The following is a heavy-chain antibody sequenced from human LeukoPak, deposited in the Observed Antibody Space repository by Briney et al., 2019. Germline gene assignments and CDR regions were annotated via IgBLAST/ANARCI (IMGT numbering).Heavy chain of an antibody. Sequence: PGGSLRLSCAASGSTFSNYWMHWVRQAAGRGVEYVANIKQGGSGKLYVDSVRGRFTIPRDDDKNSLYLQMNSLRAEDTAVYYCARDPHYGDYGLDYWGQGTLVTVSS. J-gene: IGHJ4*02. CDR3: ARDPHYGDYGLDY. D-gene: IGHD4-17*01. V-gene: IGHV3-7*01. CDR1: GSTFSNYW. CDR2: IKQGGSGK.